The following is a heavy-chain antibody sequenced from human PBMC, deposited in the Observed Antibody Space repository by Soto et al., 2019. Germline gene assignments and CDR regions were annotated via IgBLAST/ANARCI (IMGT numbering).Heavy chain of an antibody. V-gene: IGHV4-30-4*01. CDR1: GGSISSGDYY. Sequence: PSETLSLTCTVSGGSISSGDYYWSWIRQPPGKGLEWIGYIYYSGSTYYNPSLKSRVTISVDTSKNQFSLKLSSVTAADTAVYYCARIPYNWNYVDYWGQGTLVTVSS. D-gene: IGHD1-20*01. J-gene: IGHJ4*02. CDR3: ARIPYNWNYVDY. CDR2: IYYSGST.